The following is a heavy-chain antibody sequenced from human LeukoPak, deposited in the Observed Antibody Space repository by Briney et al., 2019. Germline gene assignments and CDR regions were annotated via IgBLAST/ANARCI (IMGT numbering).Heavy chain of an antibody. CDR3: ARVVEYDYFDY. Sequence: QPGGSLSLSCAASGFTFSSYWMSWVRQAPGKGLEWVANIKQDGSEKYYVDSVKGRFTISRDNAKNSLYLQMNSLRAEDTAVYYCARVVEYDYFDYWGQGTLVTVSS. CDR2: IKQDGSEK. J-gene: IGHJ4*02. D-gene: IGHD2-2*01. CDR1: GFTFSSYW. V-gene: IGHV3-7*01.